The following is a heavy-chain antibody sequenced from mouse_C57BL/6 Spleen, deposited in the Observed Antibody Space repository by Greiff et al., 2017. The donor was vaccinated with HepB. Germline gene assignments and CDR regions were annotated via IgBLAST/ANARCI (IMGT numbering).Heavy chain of an antibody. CDR3: ARDSSGYVGYFDY. J-gene: IGHJ2*01. D-gene: IGHD3-2*02. V-gene: IGHV1-64*01. CDR1: GYTFTSYW. CDR2: IHPNSGST. Sequence: LQQPGAELVKPGASVKLSCKASGYTFTSYWMHWVKQRPGQGLEWIGMIHPNSGSTNYNEKFKSKATLTVDKSSSTAYMQLSSLTSEDSAVYYCARDSSGYVGYFDYWGQGTTLTVSS.